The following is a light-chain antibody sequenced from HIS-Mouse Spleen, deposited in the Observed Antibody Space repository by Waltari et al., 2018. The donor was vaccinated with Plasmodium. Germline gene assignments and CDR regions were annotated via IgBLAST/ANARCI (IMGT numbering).Light chain of an antibody. V-gene: IGLV2-23*03. CDR3: CSYAGSSTFVV. CDR1: SSDVGSYNL. J-gene: IGLJ2*01. Sequence: QSALTQPASVSGSPGQSIPIPCTGTSSDVGSYNLFSWYQQHPGKAPKLMIYEGSKRPSGVSNRFSGSKSGNTASLTISGLQAEDEADYYCCSYAGSSTFVVFGGGTKLTVL. CDR2: EGS.